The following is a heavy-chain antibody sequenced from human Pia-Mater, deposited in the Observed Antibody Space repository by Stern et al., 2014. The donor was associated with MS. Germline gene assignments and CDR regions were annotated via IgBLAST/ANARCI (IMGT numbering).Heavy chain of an antibody. J-gene: IGHJ4*02. CDR1: GFTFSTYA. CDR2: ISYYGNNQ. D-gene: IGHD6-19*01. V-gene: IGHV3-30-3*01. CDR3: ARDPLAGTGAYFDY. Sequence: VQLVESGGGVVQPGRSLRLSCATSGFTFSTYAIHWVRQAPGKGLEWVAVISYYGNNQYYADSVKGRFTISRDNSKNTLYLQMNSLTDEDTAVYYCARDPLAGTGAYFDYWGQGALVTVSS.